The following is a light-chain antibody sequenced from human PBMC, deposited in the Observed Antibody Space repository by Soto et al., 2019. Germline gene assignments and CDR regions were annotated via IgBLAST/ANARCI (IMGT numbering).Light chain of an antibody. CDR2: RNN. CDR1: NSSIGSNY. J-gene: IGLJ2*01. CDR3: STWDDSLPGIVV. V-gene: IGLV1-47*01. Sequence: QSVLTQPPSASGTPGQTVTISCSGSNSSIGSNYGCWYQQLPGTAPKLLIYRNNHRPSGVPHRFSGSKSGTSASLAISGLRSEDEAAYYCSTWDDSLPGIVVFGGGTKLTVL.